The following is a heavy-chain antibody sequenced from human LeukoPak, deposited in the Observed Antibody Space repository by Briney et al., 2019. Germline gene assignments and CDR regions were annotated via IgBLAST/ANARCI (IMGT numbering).Heavy chain of an antibody. CDR2: VSADESGK. J-gene: IGHJ5*02. D-gene: IGHD1-26*01. CDR3: ASLDRSEIP. Sequence: GGSLRLSCAASGFTFSSYAMHWVRQAPGKGLEYVSSVSADESGKYYTKSVRGRFSISRDNSKNTMYLQLGNLRPDDMGIYYCASLDRSEIPWGPGTLVTVSS. V-gene: IGHV3-64*01. CDR1: GFTFSSYA.